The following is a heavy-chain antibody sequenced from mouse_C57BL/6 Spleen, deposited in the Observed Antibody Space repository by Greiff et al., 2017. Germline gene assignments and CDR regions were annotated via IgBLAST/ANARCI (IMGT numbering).Heavy chain of an antibody. V-gene: IGHV1-19*01. CDR3: GKVTGDYGYFDY. Sequence: VQLQQSGAELVRPGTSVKMSCKASGYTFTDYYMNWVKQSHGKSLEWIGVIKPYNGGTSYNQKFKGKATLTVDKSSSTAYMELNSLTSEDSAVYYCGKVTGDYGYFDYWGQGTTLTVSS. J-gene: IGHJ2*01. CDR1: GYTFTDYY. D-gene: IGHD2-4*01. CDR2: IKPYNGGT.